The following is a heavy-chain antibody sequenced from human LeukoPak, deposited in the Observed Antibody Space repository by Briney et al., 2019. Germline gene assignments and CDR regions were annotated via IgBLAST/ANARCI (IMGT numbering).Heavy chain of an antibody. J-gene: IGHJ1*01. D-gene: IGHD3-10*01. CDR3: TTDAPFYGSGSYFSHFQH. V-gene: IGHV3-15*01. Sequence: GGPLRLSCAASGFTFSYACMSWVRQAPGKGLEWVGRIKGKTDGGTTDHAAPVKGRFTISRDDSKKTLYLQMNSLKTEDTGVYYCTTDAPFYGSGSYFSHFQHWGQGTLVIVSS. CDR1: GFTFSYAC. CDR2: IKGKTDGGTT.